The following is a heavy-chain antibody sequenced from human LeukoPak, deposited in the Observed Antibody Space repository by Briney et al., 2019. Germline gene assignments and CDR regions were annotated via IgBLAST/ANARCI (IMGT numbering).Heavy chain of an antibody. CDR3: ARRGGSGRSFDY. CDR1: GGSFNGYH. CDR2: THHSGST. J-gene: IGHJ4*02. V-gene: IGHV4-34*01. D-gene: IGHD3-10*01. Sequence: SETLSLTCAVHGGSFNGYHWTWIRQPPGKGLEWIGETHHSGSTNYNPSLKSRVTISVDTSKNQFSLKVSSVTAADTAVYYCARRGGSGRSFDYWGQGTLVTVSS.